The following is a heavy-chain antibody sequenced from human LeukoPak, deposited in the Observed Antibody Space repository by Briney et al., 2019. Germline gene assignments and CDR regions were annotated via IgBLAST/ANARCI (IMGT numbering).Heavy chain of an antibody. CDR1: GYTFTSYG. Sequence: GASVKVSCKASGYTFTSYGISWVRQAPGQGLEWMGWISAYSGNTNYAQKLQGRVTMTTDTSTSTAYMELRSLRSDNTAVYYCARPRIKTRTWFDPWGQGTLVTVSS. J-gene: IGHJ5*02. CDR2: ISAYSGNT. D-gene: IGHD3-10*01. CDR3: ARPRIKTRTWFDP. V-gene: IGHV1-18*01.